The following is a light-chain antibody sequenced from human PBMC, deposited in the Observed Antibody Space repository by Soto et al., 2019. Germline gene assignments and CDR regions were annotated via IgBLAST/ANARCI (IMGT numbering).Light chain of an antibody. Sequence: EIVMPQSPATLSVSPGERATLSCRASQSVSSDLAWYQQKPGQAPRLLIYAASTRATGIPARFSGSGSGTEFTLNICSLQSEDFALYYCQDYNVWVKTFGQGTKLEIK. V-gene: IGKV3-15*01. CDR1: QSVSSD. CDR2: AAS. CDR3: QDYNVWVKT. J-gene: IGKJ2*01.